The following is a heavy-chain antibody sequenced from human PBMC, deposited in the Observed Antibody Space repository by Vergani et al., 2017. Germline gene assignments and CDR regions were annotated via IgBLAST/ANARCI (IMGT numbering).Heavy chain of an antibody. D-gene: IGHD1-20*01. Sequence: EVQLLESGGGLVQPGGSLRLSCAASGFIFSTYAMSWVRQAPGKGLEWVSGISASGAPTYYADSVKGRVTISRDNSKNTLYLQMNSLRVEDPAVYYCARAYGRYDWFDYWGQRTLVTVSS. J-gene: IGHJ4*01. CDR1: GFIFSTYA. V-gene: IGHV3-23*01. CDR2: ISASGAPT. CDR3: ARAYGRYDWFDY.